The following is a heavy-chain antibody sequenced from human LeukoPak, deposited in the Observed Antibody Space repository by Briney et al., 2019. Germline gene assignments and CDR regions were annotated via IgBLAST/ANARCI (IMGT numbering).Heavy chain of an antibody. D-gene: IGHD1-1*01. CDR2: ITGRGDNI. CDR3: AKDRRRNVVGVAGPDY. CDR1: GFTFSNYA. V-gene: IGHV3-23*01. Sequence: GGSLRLSXAASGFTFSNYAMNWVRQATGKGLEWVAGITGRGDNIYYADSVKGRFTISRDNSKDTLYLQMKRLRAEDTAIYYCAKDRRRNVVGVAGPDYWGQGTLVTVSS. J-gene: IGHJ4*02.